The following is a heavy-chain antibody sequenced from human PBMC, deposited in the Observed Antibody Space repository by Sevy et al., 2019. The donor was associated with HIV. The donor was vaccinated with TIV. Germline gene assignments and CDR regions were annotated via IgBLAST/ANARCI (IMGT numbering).Heavy chain of an antibody. CDR1: GFTFSRYV. J-gene: IGHJ4*02. CDR3: AKRDLNHQFLLDY. D-gene: IGHD2-21*01. Sequence: GGSLRLSCAASGFTFSRYVMHWVRQAPGKGLEWLAVLSYDGSDESYADYVRGRFTFSRENSKNTLFLQMNSLRAEDTAVYYCAKRDLNHQFLLDYWGQGTLVTVSS. V-gene: IGHV3-30*18. CDR2: LSYDGSDE.